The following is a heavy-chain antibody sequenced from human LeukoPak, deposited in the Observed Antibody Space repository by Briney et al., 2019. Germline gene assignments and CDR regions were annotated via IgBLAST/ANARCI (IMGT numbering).Heavy chain of an antibody. CDR1: GYTFTGYY. CDR2: INPNGGST. D-gene: IGHD3-22*01. Sequence: ASVKVSCKASGYTFTGYYMHWVRQAPGQGLEWMGIINPNGGSTSYAQKFQGRVTMTRDMSTSTVYMELSSLRSEDTAVYYCARDFHVVAGAPRVLYYYYYMDVWGKGTTVTVSS. J-gene: IGHJ6*03. CDR3: ARDFHVVAGAPRVLYYYYYMDV. V-gene: IGHV1-46*01.